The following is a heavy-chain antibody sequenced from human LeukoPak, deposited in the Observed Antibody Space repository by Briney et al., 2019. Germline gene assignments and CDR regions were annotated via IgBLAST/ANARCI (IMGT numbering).Heavy chain of an antibody. D-gene: IGHD1-14*01. CDR3: ARGYSGIKGYYYYMDV. CDR2: IIPIFGTA. J-gene: IGHJ6*03. CDR1: GGTFSSYA. Sequence: ASVKVSCKASGGTFSSYAISWVRQAPGQGLEWMGGIIPIFGTANYAQKFQGRVTITTDESTSTAHMELSSLRSEDTAVYYCARGYSGIKGYYYYMDVWGKGTTVTVSS. V-gene: IGHV1-69*05.